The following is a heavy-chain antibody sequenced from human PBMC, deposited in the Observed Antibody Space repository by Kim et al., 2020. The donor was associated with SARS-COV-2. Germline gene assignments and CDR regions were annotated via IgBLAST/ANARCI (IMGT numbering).Heavy chain of an antibody. Sequence: GGSLRLSCAASGFTFSSYAMSWVRQAPGKGLEWVSAISGSGGSTYYADSVKGRFTISRDNSKNTLYLQMNSLRAEDTAVYYCAKDHSSGWYEGIYYYYGMDVWGQGTTVTVSS. J-gene: IGHJ6*02. CDR3: AKDHSSGWYEGIYYYYGMDV. V-gene: IGHV3-23*01. CDR2: ISGSGGST. D-gene: IGHD6-19*01. CDR1: GFTFSSYA.